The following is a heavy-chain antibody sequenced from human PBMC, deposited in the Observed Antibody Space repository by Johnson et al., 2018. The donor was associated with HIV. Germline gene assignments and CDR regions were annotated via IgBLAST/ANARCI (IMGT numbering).Heavy chain of an antibody. CDR2: ITGSGTVV. CDR3: ARGGSDVFDI. V-gene: IGHV3-11*04. Sequence: QVQLVEFGGGLVKPGGSLRLSCAASGFTFSDYYMSWIRQAPGKGLEWVSYITGSGTVVYYADSVKGRFTISRDNAKNSLYLQMNSLRADYTAVYYCARGGSDVFDIWGRGTMVTVSS. D-gene: IGHD3-16*01. CDR1: GFTFSDYY. J-gene: IGHJ3*02.